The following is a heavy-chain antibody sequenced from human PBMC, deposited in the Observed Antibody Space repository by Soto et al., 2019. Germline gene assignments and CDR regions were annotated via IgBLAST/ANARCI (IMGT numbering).Heavy chain of an antibody. V-gene: IGHV3-23*01. Sequence: GGSLRLSCAASGFTFSGFWMSWVRQAPGKGLEWVSAISGSGGSTYYADSVKGRFTISRDNSKNTLYLQMNSLRAEDTAVYYCAKASGYYDSSGYSSFDYWGQGTLVTVSS. CDR1: GFTFSGFW. D-gene: IGHD3-22*01. CDR2: ISGSGGST. CDR3: AKASGYYDSSGYSSFDY. J-gene: IGHJ4*02.